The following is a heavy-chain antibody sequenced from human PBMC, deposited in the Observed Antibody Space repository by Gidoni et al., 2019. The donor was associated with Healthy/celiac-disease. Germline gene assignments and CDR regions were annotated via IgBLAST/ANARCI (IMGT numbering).Heavy chain of an antibody. D-gene: IGHD3-22*01. V-gene: IGHV3-48*01. CDR2: ISSSSSTI. CDR1: GFTFSSYR. J-gene: IGHJ6*02. CDR3: ARDYYYDSSGYYSNYYYYGMDV. Sequence: EVQLVESGGGLVQPGGSLRLSCAASGFTFSSYRMTWVRQAQGKGLEWVSYISSSSSTINYADSVKGRFTSSRDNAKNSMYLQMNSLRAEDTAVYYCARDYYYDSSGYYSNYYYYGMDVWGQGTTVTVSS.